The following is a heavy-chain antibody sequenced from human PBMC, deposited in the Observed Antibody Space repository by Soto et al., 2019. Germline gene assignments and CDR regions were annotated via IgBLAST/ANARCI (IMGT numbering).Heavy chain of an antibody. V-gene: IGHV1-2*04. CDR1: GDRFACNY. CDR2: INPNSGGT. J-gene: IGHJ6*02. Sequence: GASVEVSCKESGDRFACNYRQWVRQDPGQGLEWMGWINPNSGGTNYAQKFQGWVTLTRDTSISTAYMELSRLRSDDTAVYYCARGGLRAAAGTLYGMDVWGQGTTVTVSS. D-gene: IGHD6-13*01. CDR3: ARGGLRAAAGTLYGMDV.